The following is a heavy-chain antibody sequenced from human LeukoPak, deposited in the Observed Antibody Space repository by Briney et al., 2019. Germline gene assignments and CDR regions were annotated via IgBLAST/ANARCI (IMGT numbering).Heavy chain of an antibody. CDR1: GYTFTSYY. Sequence: ASVKVSCKASGYTFTSYYMHWVRQAPGQGLEWMGIINPSGGSTSYAQKFQGRVTMTRDMSTSTDYMELSSLRSEDTAVYYCARVPGIAARFDPWGQGTLVTVSS. D-gene: IGHD6-13*01. CDR2: INPSGGST. V-gene: IGHV1-46*01. CDR3: ARVPGIAARFDP. J-gene: IGHJ5*02.